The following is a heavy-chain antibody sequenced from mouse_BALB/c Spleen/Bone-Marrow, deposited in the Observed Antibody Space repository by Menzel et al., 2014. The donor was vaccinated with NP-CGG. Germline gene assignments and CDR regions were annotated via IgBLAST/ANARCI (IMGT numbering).Heavy chain of an antibody. CDR2: ISYDGSN. Sequence: VQLKESGPGLVKPSQSLSLTCSVTGYSITSGYYWNWIRQFPGNKLEWMGYISYDGSNNYNPSLKNRISITRDTSKNQFFLKLNSVTTEDTATYYCARDWDGYCFDYWGQGTTLTVSS. CDR1: GYSITSGYY. V-gene: IGHV3-6*02. D-gene: IGHD2-3*01. CDR3: ARDWDGYCFDY. J-gene: IGHJ2*01.